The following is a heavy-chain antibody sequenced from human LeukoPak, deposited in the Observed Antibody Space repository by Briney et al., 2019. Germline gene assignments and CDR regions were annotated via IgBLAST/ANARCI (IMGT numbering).Heavy chain of an antibody. D-gene: IGHD3-22*01. CDR2: ICRTLTYI. CDR1: GVTFSSYG. V-gene: IGHV3-21*01. J-gene: IGHJ6*02. CDR3: AILTAYNHDYSGRYGLDV. Sequence: GGSLRLSCAASGVTFSSYGMNWVRQAPGKGLEWVSSICRTLTYIYYADSVKARFTISRDNAKDSLYLQMNSLRAEDTAVYYCAILTAYNHDYSGRYGLDVWGQGTTVTVSS.